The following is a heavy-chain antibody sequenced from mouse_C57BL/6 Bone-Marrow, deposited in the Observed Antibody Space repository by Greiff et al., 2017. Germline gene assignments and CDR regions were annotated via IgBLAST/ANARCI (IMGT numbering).Heavy chain of an antibody. V-gene: IGHV1-19*01. CDR3: ARQDDYDGGPWFAY. Sequence: VQLQQSGPVLVKPGASVKMSCKASGYTFTDYYMNWVKQSHGKSLEWIGVINPYNGGTSYNQKFKGKATLTVDKSSSTAYMELNSLTSEDSAVYYCARQDDYDGGPWFAYWGQGTLVTVSA. J-gene: IGHJ3*01. D-gene: IGHD2-4*01. CDR2: INPYNGGT. CDR1: GYTFTDYY.